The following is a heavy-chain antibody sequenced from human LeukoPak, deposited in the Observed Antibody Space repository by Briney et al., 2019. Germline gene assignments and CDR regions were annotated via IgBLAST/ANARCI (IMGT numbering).Heavy chain of an antibody. CDR1: GASFSGYQ. V-gene: IGHV4-34*01. CDR3: ARDYYFGSGSYLPWFDP. Sequence: SETLSLTCAVYGASFSGYQWSWIRQPPGKGLEWIGQINHSGDTNYNPSLKSRVTISVDTSRNQFSLQLSSVTAADTAVYYCARDYYFGSGSYLPWFDPWGQGTLVTVSS. CDR2: INHSGDT. D-gene: IGHD3-10*01. J-gene: IGHJ5*02.